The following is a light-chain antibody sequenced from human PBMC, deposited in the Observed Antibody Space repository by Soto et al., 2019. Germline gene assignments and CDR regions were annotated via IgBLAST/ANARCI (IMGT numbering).Light chain of an antibody. Sequence: EIVLTQSPGTLSLSPWERATLSCRASQSVSSSYLAWYQQKPGQAPRLLIYGASSRVTGIPDRFSGSGSGTDFTLTISRLEPEDFAVYYCQQYGSPPTFGQGTRLEIK. V-gene: IGKV3-20*01. CDR1: QSVSSSY. CDR2: GAS. J-gene: IGKJ5*01. CDR3: QQYGSPPT.